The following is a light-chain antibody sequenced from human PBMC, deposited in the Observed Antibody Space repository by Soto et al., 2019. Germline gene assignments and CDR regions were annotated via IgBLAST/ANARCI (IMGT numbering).Light chain of an antibody. J-gene: IGKJ2*01. V-gene: IGKV3-20*01. CDR2: GTS. CDR1: QTLRDTY. Sequence: ENVLTQSPDTLSLSPGERATLSCRASQTLRDTYLTWFQQKPGQAPRLLIYGTSTRATGIPDRFSGSGSGTDFTLTISKLEPEDFAVYYCQQYGSSPYTFGQGTKLEI. CDR3: QQYGSSPYT.